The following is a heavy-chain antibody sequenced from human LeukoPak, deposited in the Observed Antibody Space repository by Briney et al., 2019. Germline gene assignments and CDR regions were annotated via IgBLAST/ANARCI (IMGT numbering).Heavy chain of an antibody. D-gene: IGHD3-9*01. CDR2: INTNTGNP. V-gene: IGHV7-4-1*01. CDR1: GYTFTSYA. Sequence: ASVKVSCKASGYTFTSYAMNWVRQAPGQGLEWMGWINTNTGNPTYAQGFTGRFVFSLDTSVSTAYLQICSLKAEDTAVYYCARDSRYDILTGYFNYYHYYGMDVWGQGTTVTVSS. J-gene: IGHJ6*02. CDR3: ARDSRYDILTGYFNYYHYYGMDV.